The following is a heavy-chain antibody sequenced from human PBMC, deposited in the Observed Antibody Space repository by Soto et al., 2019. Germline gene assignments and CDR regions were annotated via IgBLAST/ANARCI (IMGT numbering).Heavy chain of an antibody. CDR1: GGSFSGYY. D-gene: IGHD1-26*01. V-gene: IGHV4-34*01. Sequence: QVQLQQWGAGLLKPSETLSLTCAVYGGSFSGYYWSWIRQPPGKGLEWIGEINHSGSTNYNPSLKSRVTISVDTSKHQFSLKLSSVTAADTAVYYCARDLGTGATAGDYWGQGTLVTVSS. J-gene: IGHJ4*02. CDR2: INHSGST. CDR3: ARDLGTGATAGDY.